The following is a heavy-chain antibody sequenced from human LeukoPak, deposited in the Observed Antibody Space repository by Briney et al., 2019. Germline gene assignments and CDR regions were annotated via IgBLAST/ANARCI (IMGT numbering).Heavy chain of an antibody. D-gene: IGHD2-15*01. Sequence: SETLSLTCTVSGGSISSSSWSWMRQSPGKGLESIGYISNNGKAKYKSSFEGRVTMSVDTSKSQFSLNLSSVTAADTAVYYCARRVVSAKFRNLLYYYMDGWGKGTTVIVS. V-gene: IGHV4-4*09. CDR3: ARRVVSAKFRNLLYYYMDG. CDR2: ISNNGKA. J-gene: IGHJ6*03. CDR1: GGSISSSS.